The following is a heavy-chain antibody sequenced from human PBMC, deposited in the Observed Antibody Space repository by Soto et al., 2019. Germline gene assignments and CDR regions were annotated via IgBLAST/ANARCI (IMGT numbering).Heavy chain of an antibody. CDR1: CYSFTSYW. CDR2: IDPSDSYT. Sequence: VESVTVSCKAWCYSFTSYWIMWVLQMHGKGLEWMGRIDPSDSYTNYSPSFQGHVTISADKSIRTAYRQWSSLKASDTAMYYCARGSSVRGQKLYGMDVWGQGTTFTASS. CDR3: ARGSSVRGQKLYGMDV. V-gene: IGHV5-10-1*01. J-gene: IGHJ6*01. D-gene: IGHD3-10*01.